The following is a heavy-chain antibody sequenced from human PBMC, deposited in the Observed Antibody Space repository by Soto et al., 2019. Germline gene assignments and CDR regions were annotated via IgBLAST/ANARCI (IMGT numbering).Heavy chain of an antibody. V-gene: IGHV4-39*01. Sequence: SETLSLTCTVSGGSISSSSYYWGWIRQPPGKGLEWIGSIYYSGSTYYNPSLKSRVTISVDTSKNQFSLKLSSVTAADTAVYYCARLVSVTFYYYYYMDVWGKGTTVTVSS. D-gene: IGHD4-17*01. J-gene: IGHJ6*03. CDR3: ARLVSVTFYYYYYMDV. CDR2: IYYSGST. CDR1: GGSISSSSYY.